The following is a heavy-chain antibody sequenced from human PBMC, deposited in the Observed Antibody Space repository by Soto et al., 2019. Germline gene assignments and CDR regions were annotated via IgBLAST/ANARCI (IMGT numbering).Heavy chain of an antibody. Sequence: ASVKVSCKTSGHTFISNAIHWVRQAPGQRLEWMGWINPDNGNTKYSQKFQGRVTLARDTSATTAYMELRSLTSEDTAVYYCSRDPGDGHYFDYWGQGALVTVSS. J-gene: IGHJ4*02. CDR3: SRDPGDGHYFDY. V-gene: IGHV1-3*01. CDR1: GHTFISNA. CDR2: INPDNGNT.